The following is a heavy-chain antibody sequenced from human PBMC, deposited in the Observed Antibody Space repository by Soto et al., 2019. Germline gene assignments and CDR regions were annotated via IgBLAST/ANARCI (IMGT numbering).Heavy chain of an antibody. CDR3: ARGLSRRRGAGFGMDV. J-gene: IGHJ6*02. CDR1: GGSFSGYY. Sequence: QVQLQQWGAGLLKPSETLSLTCAVYGGSFSGYYWSWIRQPPGKGLEWIGEINHSGSTNYNPSLKSRGTISVDTSKNQFSLKLSSVTAADTAVYYCARGLSRRRGAGFGMDVWGQGTTVTVSS. V-gene: IGHV4-34*01. CDR2: INHSGST.